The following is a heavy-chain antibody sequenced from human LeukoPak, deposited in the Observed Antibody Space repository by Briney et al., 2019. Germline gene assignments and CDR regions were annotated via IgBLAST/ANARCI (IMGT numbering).Heavy chain of an antibody. CDR1: GFTFSSYW. CDR2: IKQYGSDQ. D-gene: IGHD6-13*01. Sequence: GGGLRLSCADSGFTFSSYWMSWVRQAPGKGVEGGPNIKQYGSDQSYVDSVKGRFTISRDNAKNSLYLQMNTLRAEATAVYYCASVYSSSCYFDFWGQGTLLTVSS. V-gene: IGHV3-7*01. J-gene: IGHJ4*02. CDR3: ASVYSSSCYFDF.